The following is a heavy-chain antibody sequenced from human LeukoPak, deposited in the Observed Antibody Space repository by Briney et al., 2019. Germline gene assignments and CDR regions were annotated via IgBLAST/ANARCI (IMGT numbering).Heavy chain of an antibody. CDR1: GFTFSDYY. D-gene: IGHD4-17*01. Sequence: GGSLRLSCAASGFTFSDYYMSWIRQAPGKGLEYVSAISSNGDSTYYANSVKGRFTISRDNSKNTLYLQMGSLRPEDTAVYHCARDFKHGDPTSFDYWGQGTLVTVSS. J-gene: IGHJ4*02. V-gene: IGHV3-64*01. CDR2: ISSNGDST. CDR3: ARDFKHGDPTSFDY.